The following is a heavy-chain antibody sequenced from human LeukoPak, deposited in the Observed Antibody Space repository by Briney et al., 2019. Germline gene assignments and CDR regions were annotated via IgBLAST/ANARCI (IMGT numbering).Heavy chain of an antibody. J-gene: IGHJ4*02. CDR2: ISYDGTKK. CDR1: GFTFSSYG. V-gene: IGHV3-30*18. Sequence: GRSLRLSCAASGFTFSSYGMHWVRQAPGKGPEGVSVISYDGTKKYYADSVKGRFTISRDNSKNALYLQMNSLRAEDTAVYYCAKERHMVRGGNYFDYWGQGTLVTVSS. CDR3: AKERHMVRGGNYFDY. D-gene: IGHD3-10*01.